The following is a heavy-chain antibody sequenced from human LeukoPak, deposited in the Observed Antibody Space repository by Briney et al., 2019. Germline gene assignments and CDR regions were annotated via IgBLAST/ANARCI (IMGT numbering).Heavy chain of an antibody. CDR2: ISSSSSYI. Sequence: GGSLRLSCAASGFTFSSYSMNWVRQAPGKGLEWVSSISSSSSYIYYADSVKGRSTISRDNAKNSLYLQMNSLRAEDTAVYYCARDGTSGYDGFDYWGQGTLVTVSS. J-gene: IGHJ4*02. D-gene: IGHD5-12*01. V-gene: IGHV3-21*01. CDR1: GFTFSSYS. CDR3: ARDGTSGYDGFDY.